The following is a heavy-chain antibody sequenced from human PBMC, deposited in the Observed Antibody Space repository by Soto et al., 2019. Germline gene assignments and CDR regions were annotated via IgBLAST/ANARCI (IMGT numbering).Heavy chain of an antibody. CDR3: ARGRGVRGNIITTYYNYGLDV. CDR2: INHSGST. Sequence: SETLSRPSSVYAGSFRGYCRRWIRQSPGKGLEWSGEINHSGSTNDNRYFNSRVTISVDTSKSQFSLKLTSAAAADTAVYYCARGRGVRGNIITTYYNYGLDVWGQGTPVTVSS. V-gene: IGHV4-34*01. CDR1: AGSFRGYC. D-gene: IGHD3-10*01. J-gene: IGHJ6*02.